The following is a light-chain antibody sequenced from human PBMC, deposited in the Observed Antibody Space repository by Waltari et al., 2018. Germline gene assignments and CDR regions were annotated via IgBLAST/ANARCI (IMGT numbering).Light chain of an antibody. CDR2: AAS. Sequence: EIVLTQSPGTLSLSPGERATLSCRASQSGSSSYLAWYQQKPGQAPRLLIYAASSRATGIPDRFSCSGSGTDFTLTISRLEPEDCAVYYCQQYGRSPPYTFGQGTKLEIK. V-gene: IGKV3-20*01. J-gene: IGKJ2*01. CDR3: QQYGRSPPYT. CDR1: QSGSSSY.